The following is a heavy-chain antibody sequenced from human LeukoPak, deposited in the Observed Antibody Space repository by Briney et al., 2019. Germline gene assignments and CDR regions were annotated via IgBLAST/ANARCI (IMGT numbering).Heavy chain of an antibody. CDR2: IWYDGSNK. D-gene: IGHD6-13*01. J-gene: IGHJ4*02. CDR1: GFTFKSYG. V-gene: IGHV3-33*01. CDR3: ARVSGYSGTWYVDY. Sequence: GRSLRLSCVASGFTFKSYGMHWVRQAPGKGLEWVAIIWYDGSNKYYAGFVKGRFTTSRDNSKNTLYLQMNSLRADDTAVYYCARVSGYSGTWYVDYWGQGTLVTVSS.